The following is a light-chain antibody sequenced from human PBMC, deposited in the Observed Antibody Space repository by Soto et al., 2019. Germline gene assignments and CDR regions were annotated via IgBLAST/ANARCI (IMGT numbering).Light chain of an antibody. Sequence: EIVMTQSPATLSVSPGERATLSCRASQSVSRNLAWYQQKPGQAPRLLIYGASIRATGIPARFSGSGSGTEFTLTISSLQSEDFAVYYCQQYTNWPPLTFGGGTKVEIK. J-gene: IGKJ4*01. CDR1: QSVSRN. CDR3: QQYTNWPPLT. CDR2: GAS. V-gene: IGKV3-15*01.